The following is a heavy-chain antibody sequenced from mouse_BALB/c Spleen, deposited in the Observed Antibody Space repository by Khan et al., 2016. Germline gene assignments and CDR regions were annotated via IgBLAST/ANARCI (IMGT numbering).Heavy chain of an antibody. CDR3: ERSKALYYGSGDDY. CDR2: INPYNDGT. D-gene: IGHD1-1*01. CDR1: GYTFTSYV. V-gene: IGHV1S136*01. J-gene: IGHJ2*01. Sequence: VQLKESGPELVKPGASVKMSCKASGYTFTSYVMHWVKQKPGQGLEWIGYINPYNDGTKYNEKFKGKVTLTSDKSSSTAYMELSSLTSKDSAVYYGERSKALYYGSGDDYWGGGTTLTVSS.